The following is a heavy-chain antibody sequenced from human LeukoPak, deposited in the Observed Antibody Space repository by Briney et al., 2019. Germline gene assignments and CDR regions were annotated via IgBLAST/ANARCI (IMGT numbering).Heavy chain of an antibody. CDR3: ARAPTIVVVPEWEYFDL. D-gene: IGHD2-2*01. CDR2: IYSSVST. J-gene: IGHJ2*01. V-gene: IGHV4-4*07. CDR1: GGSISRYY. Sequence: SETLSHTRTVSGGSISRYYGSWIRQPAGKGLEWIGHIYSSVSTNYNPSLKSRVTMSVDTSKNQFSLKLSSVTAADTAVYYCARAPTIVVVPEWEYFDLWGRGTLITVSS.